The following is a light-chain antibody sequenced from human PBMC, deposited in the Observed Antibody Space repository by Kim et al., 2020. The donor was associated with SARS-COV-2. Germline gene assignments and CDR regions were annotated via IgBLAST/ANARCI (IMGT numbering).Light chain of an antibody. Sequence: QSVLTQPPSVSGAPGQKVTISCTGSRSNIGAGYDVHWYQQLPGTAPKLLVHGNNNRPSGVPDRFSGSKSGTSASLVITGLQAEDEADYYCQSYDTSLSGVFGGGTQLTVL. CDR3: QSYDTSLSGV. CDR2: GNN. J-gene: IGLJ3*02. CDR1: RSNIGAGYD. V-gene: IGLV1-40*01.